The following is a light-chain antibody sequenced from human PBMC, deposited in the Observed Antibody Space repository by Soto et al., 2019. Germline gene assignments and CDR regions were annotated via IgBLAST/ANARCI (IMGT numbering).Light chain of an antibody. CDR1: QNISNH. V-gene: IGKV3-15*01. CDR3: QQYKNWQSRT. J-gene: IGKJ4*01. CDR2: GAS. Sequence: EIVLTQSPATLSVSPGERVTLSCRASQNISNHLAWYQHKPGQAPRLLIYGASTRATGIPASFSGSGSGTQFTPTISSLQSEDVAIYYCQQYKNWQSRTFGGGTKVEI.